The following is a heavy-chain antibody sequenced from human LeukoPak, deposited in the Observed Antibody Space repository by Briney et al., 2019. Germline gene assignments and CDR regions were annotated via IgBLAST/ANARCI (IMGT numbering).Heavy chain of an antibody. CDR2: ISSSSTYI. CDR3: ARVYGGLDV. V-gene: IGHV3-21*01. D-gene: IGHD4/OR15-4a*01. Sequence: GGSLRLSCAASGFTFSNYYMNWVRQAPGKGLEWVSCISSSSTYIYYADSVKGRFTISRDNAKNSLYLQMNSLRAENTAVYYCARVYGGLDVWGQGTTVTVSS. J-gene: IGHJ6*02. CDR1: GFTFSNYY.